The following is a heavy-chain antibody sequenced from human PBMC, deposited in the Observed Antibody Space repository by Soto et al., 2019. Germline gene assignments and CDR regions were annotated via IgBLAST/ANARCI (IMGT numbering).Heavy chain of an antibody. CDR1: GFTFDDYA. CDR3: ARGRSTSCYIMASFDY. D-gene: IGHD2-2*02. J-gene: IGHJ4*02. Sequence: EVQLVESGGGVVRPGGSLRLSCAASGFTFDDYAMSWVRQAPGQGLEWVAGINWNGRSTTYADSLKGRFTISRDNAKNSRHLQMNSLIAADTALYFCARGRSTSCYIMASFDYWGQGTLVTVSS. CDR2: INWNGRST. V-gene: IGHV3-20*04.